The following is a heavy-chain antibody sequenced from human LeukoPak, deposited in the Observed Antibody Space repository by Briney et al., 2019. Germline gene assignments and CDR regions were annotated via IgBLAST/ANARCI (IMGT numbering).Heavy chain of an antibody. J-gene: IGHJ4*02. V-gene: IGHV3-23*01. CDR3: AKDINWNYHNYFEY. D-gene: IGHD1-7*01. CDR2: ISGSGGST. CDR1: GFTFSSYA. Sequence: GGSLRLSCATSGFTFSSYAMSWVRQAPGKGLEWVSAISGSGGSTYYADSVKGRVTIPRDNSKNTLYLQVNSLRVEDTAVYYCAKDINWNYHNYFEYWGQGTLVTVSS.